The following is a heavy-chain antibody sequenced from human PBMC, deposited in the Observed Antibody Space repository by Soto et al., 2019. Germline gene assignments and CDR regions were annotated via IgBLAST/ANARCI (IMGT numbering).Heavy chain of an antibody. CDR2: INHSGST. CDR1: GGSFSGYY. D-gene: IGHD3-10*01. CDR3: ATIDYGSGSRYYYFDY. J-gene: IGHJ4*02. Sequence: PSETLSLTCAVYGGSFSGYYWSWIRQPPGKGLEWTGEINHSGSTNYNPSLKSRVTISVDTSKNQLSLKLSSVTAEDTAVYYCATIDYGSGSRYYYFDYWGQGTLVTVSS. V-gene: IGHV4-34*01.